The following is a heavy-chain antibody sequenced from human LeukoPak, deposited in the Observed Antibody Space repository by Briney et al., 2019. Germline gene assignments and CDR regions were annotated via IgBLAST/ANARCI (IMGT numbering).Heavy chain of an antibody. D-gene: IGHD1-14*01. CDR2: ISYDGGDK. J-gene: IGHJ4*02. CDR1: GFTFGSYA. Sequence: PGGSLRLSCAASGFTFGSYAIHWVRQAPGKGLEWVAFISYDGGDKRYAESVKGRITISRDNSRKTLYLQMHSLGPEDTAIYYCARDLSERYSIDYWGQGTLVTVSS. CDR3: ARDLSERYSIDY. V-gene: IGHV3-30-3*01.